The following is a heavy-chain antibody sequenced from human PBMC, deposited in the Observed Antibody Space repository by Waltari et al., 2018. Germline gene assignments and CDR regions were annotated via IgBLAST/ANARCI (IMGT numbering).Heavy chain of an antibody. J-gene: IGHJ4*02. Sequence: QVQLVESGGGVVQPGRSLRLSCAASGFTFSSYAMHWVRQAPGKGLEGVAVISYDGRNKYYADSGKGRFTISRDNSKNTLYLQMNSLRAEDTAVYYCASLAAAGIYWGQGTLVTVSS. CDR2: ISYDGRNK. V-gene: IGHV3-30*04. CDR3: ASLAAAGIY. D-gene: IGHD6-13*01. CDR1: GFTFSSYA.